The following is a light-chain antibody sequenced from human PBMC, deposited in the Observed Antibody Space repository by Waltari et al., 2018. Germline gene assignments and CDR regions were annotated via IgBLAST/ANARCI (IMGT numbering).Light chain of an antibody. V-gene: IGLV3-21*04. CDR3: QVWDSSTDHVV. CDR1: NIGRKP. Sequence: SYVLTRPPSVSVAPGKTAILSCAGANIGRKPVPWYQQKPGQAPVLVIYYDSDRPSGIPERFSGSNSANMATLTIIRVEAGDEADYWCQVWDSSTDHVVFGGGTKLTVL. CDR2: YDS. J-gene: IGLJ3*02.